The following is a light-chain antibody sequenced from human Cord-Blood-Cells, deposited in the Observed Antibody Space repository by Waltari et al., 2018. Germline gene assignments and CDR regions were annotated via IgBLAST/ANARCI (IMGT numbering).Light chain of an antibody. V-gene: IGLV2-14*01. Sequence: QSALTQPASVSGSPGQSITISCTGTSSDVGGYNYVSWYQQRPGKAPKLMIYEVRNRPSGVSNRFSGSKSGNTASLTISGLQAEDEADYYCSSYTSSSTVFGTGTKVTVL. CDR2: EVR. CDR1: SSDVGGYNY. CDR3: SSYTSSSTV. J-gene: IGLJ1*01.